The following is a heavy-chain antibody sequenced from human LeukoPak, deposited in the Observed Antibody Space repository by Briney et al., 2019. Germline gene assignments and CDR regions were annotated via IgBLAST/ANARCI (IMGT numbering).Heavy chain of an antibody. Sequence: PSETLSLTCTVSGGSISSYYWSWIRQPPGKGLEWIGYIYYSGSTNYNPSLKSRVTISVDTSKNQFSLKLSSVTAADTAVYYCARDSPLSGNPFDYWGQGTLVTVSS. CDR2: IYYSGST. D-gene: IGHD4-23*01. V-gene: IGHV4-59*12. CDR1: GGSISSYY. CDR3: ARDSPLSGNPFDY. J-gene: IGHJ4*02.